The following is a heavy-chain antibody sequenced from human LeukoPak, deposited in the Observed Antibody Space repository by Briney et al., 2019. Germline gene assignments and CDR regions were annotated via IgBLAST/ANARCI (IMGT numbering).Heavy chain of an antibody. V-gene: IGHV1-18*01. CDR1: GYTFTSYG. CDR2: ISAYNGNT. CDR3: ARGHYGDYPEPYNWFDP. J-gene: IGHJ5*02. Sequence: ASVKVSCKASGYTFTSYGISWVRQAPGQGLEWMGWISAYNGNTNYAQKLQGRVTMTTDTSTSTAYMELRSLRSGDTAVYYCARGHYGDYPEPYNWFDPWGQGTLVTVSS. D-gene: IGHD4-17*01.